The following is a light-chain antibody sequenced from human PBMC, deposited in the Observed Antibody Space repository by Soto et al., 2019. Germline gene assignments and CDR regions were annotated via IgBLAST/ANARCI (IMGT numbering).Light chain of an antibody. J-gene: IGKJ2*01. V-gene: IGKV1-39*01. CDR1: QSITNY. CDR3: QQSDSYPYT. Sequence: DIQMTQSPSSLSLSVGDRGTITCRASQSITNYLNWYQQKPGKAPKLLVYAASSLQSGVPSRFSVNGSGTDFTLTISSLQPEDFASYYCQQSDSYPYTFGQGTKLEIK. CDR2: AAS.